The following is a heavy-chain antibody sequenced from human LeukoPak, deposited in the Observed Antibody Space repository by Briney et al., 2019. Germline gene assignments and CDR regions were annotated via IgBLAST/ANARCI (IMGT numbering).Heavy chain of an antibody. CDR1: GLTFTNAW. D-gene: IGHD4-11*01. V-gene: IGHV3-15*01. CDR2: IKSKTDGGTV. Sequence: GGSLRLFCAASGLTFTNAWMSWVRQAPGKGLEWVGRIKSKTDGGTVDYAPPVKGRFTISRDDSRNTLSLEMNFLKTEDTAVYYCTTDPGNYEIFWGQGTLVSVSS. J-gene: IGHJ4*02. CDR3: TTDPGNYEIF.